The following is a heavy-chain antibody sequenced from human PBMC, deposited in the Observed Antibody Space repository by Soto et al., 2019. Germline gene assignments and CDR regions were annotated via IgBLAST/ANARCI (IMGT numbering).Heavy chain of an antibody. CDR1: GGSIGSGGYS. J-gene: IGHJ4*02. CDR3: ARAGGLGAVAVDY. Sequence: QLQLQESGSGLVKPSQTLSLTCAVSGGSIGSGGYSWSWIRQPPGKGLEWIGYIYHSGSTYYNPSLKSRVTISVDRSKNQSSLKLSSVLAADTAVYYCARAGGLGAVAVDYWGQGTLVTVSS. V-gene: IGHV4-30-2*01. CDR2: IYHSGST. D-gene: IGHD6-19*01.